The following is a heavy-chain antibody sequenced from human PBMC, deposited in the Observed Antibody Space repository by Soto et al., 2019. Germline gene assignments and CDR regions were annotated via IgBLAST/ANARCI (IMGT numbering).Heavy chain of an antibody. CDR3: AKRPYIVVVPAAHRAYYMDV. J-gene: IGHJ6*03. D-gene: IGHD2-2*01. CDR2: ISGSGGST. V-gene: IGHV3-23*01. Sequence: GGSLRLSCAASGFTFSSYAMSWVRQAPGKGLEWVSAISGSGGSTYYADSVKGRFTISRDNSKNTLYLQMNSLRAEDTAVYYCAKRPYIVVVPAAHRAYYMDVWGKGTTVTVSS. CDR1: GFTFSSYA.